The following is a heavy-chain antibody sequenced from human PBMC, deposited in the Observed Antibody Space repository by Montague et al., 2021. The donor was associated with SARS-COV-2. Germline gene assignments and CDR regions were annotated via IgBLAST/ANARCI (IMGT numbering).Heavy chain of an antibody. J-gene: IGHJ4*02. CDR2: INYSGST. V-gene: IGHV4-59*01. Sequence: SETLSLTCTVSGDSMNNYYWSWIRQPPGMGLEWIGYINYSGSTHYNPSLQSRVTLSEDTSKNQFSLRLTSVTAADTAMYFCARAPIYRSSWYAYFDYWGQGTLVAVSS. CDR1: GDSMNNYY. D-gene: IGHD6-13*01. CDR3: ARAPIYRSSWYAYFDY.